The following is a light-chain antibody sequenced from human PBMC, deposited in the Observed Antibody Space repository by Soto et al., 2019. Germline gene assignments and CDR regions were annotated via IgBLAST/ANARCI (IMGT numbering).Light chain of an antibody. V-gene: IGKV1D-12*01. CDR2: AAS. Sequence: DIQMTQSPSFVSASVGDRVTLTCRASQYISTWLAWYRQKPGEAPRLLIFAASTLNNGVPARFSGSGSGTDFTLTISSLQPEDCATYYCQQGRTSPFSFGPGTKV. J-gene: IGKJ3*01. CDR1: QYISTW. CDR3: QQGRTSPFS.